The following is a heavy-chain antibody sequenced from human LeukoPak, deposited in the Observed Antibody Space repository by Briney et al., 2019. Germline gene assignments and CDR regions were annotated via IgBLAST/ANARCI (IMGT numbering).Heavy chain of an antibody. CDR3: AKAGGVYCSSTSCYVS. CDR2: IYYSGST. Sequence: PSETLSLTCTVSGGSISSYYWSWIRQPPGKGREWIGYIYYSGSTNYNPSLKSRVTISVDTSKKQFSLKLSSVTAADTAVYYCAKAGGVYCSSTSCYVSWGQGTLVTVSS. V-gene: IGHV4-59*01. CDR1: GGSISSYY. D-gene: IGHD2-2*01. J-gene: IGHJ4*02.